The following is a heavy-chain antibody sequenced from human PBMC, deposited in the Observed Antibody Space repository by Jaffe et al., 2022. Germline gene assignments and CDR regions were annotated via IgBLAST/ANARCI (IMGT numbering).Heavy chain of an antibody. D-gene: IGHD3-16*02. Sequence: QVQLQESGPGLVKPSETLSLTCTVSGGSISSYYWSWIRQPPGKGLEWIGYIYYSGSTNYNPSLKSRVTISVDTSKNQFSLKLSSVTAADTAVYYCARGLSWASGQDAFDIWGQGTMVTVSS. CDR3: ARGLSWASGQDAFDI. CDR1: GGSISSYY. J-gene: IGHJ3*02. V-gene: IGHV4-59*01. CDR2: IYYSGST.